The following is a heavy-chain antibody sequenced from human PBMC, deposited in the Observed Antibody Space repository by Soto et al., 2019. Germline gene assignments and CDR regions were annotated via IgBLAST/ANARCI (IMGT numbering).Heavy chain of an antibody. V-gene: IGHV1-69*13. CDR2: IIPIFGTA. J-gene: IGHJ4*02. Sequence: SVKVSCKASGGTFSSYAISWVRQAPGQGLEWMGGIIPIFGTANYAQKFQGRVTITADESTSTAYMELSSLRSEDTAVYYCARFFGAIGGVYDFDYWGQGTPVPVSS. D-gene: IGHD3-16*01. CDR3: ARFFGAIGGVYDFDY. CDR1: GGTFSSYA.